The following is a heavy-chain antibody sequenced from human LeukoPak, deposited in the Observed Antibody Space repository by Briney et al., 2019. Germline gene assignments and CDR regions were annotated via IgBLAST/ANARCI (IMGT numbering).Heavy chain of an antibody. J-gene: IGHJ4*02. CDR3: AGPGYSSGWTPDY. D-gene: IGHD6-19*01. CDR2: IYYNGST. Sequence: PSETLSLTCTVSAGSISGFHWSWIRQPPGKGLEWIGYIYYNGSTNYNPSLKSRVTISVDTSKNQFSLELNSVTAADTAVYYCAGPGYSSGWTPDYWGQGTLVTVSS. CDR1: AGSISGFH. V-gene: IGHV4-59*08.